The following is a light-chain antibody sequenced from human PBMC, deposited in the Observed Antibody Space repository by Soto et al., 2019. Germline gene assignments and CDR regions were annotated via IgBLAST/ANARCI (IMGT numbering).Light chain of an antibody. J-gene: IGKJ1*01. Sequence: DIPMTQSPSTLSASVGDRVTITCRASQSISSWLAWYQQKXGKAPKLLIYDASSLESGVPSRFSXXGSXXXXXLTISSLQPDDFATYYCQQYNSYSQTCGQGTKVEIK. CDR1: QSISSW. CDR3: QQYNSYSQT. CDR2: DAS. V-gene: IGKV1-5*01.